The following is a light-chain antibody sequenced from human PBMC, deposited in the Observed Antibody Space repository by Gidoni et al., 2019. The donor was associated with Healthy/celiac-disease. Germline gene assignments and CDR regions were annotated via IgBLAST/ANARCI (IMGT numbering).Light chain of an antibody. CDR2: DDS. J-gene: IGLJ3*02. Sequence: SYVLNQPPSVSVAPGKTARITCGGNNIGSKSVHWYQQKPGQAPVLVVYDDSDRPSGIPARFSGSNSGNTATLTSSRVEAGDEADYYCQVWDSSSDHWVFGGRTKLTVL. V-gene: IGLV3-21*03. CDR3: QVWDSSSDHWV. CDR1: NIGSKS.